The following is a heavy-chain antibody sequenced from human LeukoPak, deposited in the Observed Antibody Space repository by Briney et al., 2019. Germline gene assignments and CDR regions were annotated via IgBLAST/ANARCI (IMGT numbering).Heavy chain of an antibody. CDR2: MNPNSGNT. CDR3: ARGYYDSSGYSPFDY. D-gene: IGHD3-22*01. Sequence: GSSVKVSCKASGGTFSSYAISWVRQAPGQGLEWMGWMNPNSGNTGYAQKFQGRVTMTRNTSISTAYIELSSLRSEDTAVYYCARGYYDSSGYSPFDYWGQGTLVTVSS. CDR1: GGTFSSYA. V-gene: IGHV1-8*02. J-gene: IGHJ4*02.